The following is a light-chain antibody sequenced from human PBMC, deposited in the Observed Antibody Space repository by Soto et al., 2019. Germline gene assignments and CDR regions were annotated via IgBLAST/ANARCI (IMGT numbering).Light chain of an antibody. V-gene: IGKV4-1*01. Sequence: DIVMTQSPDSLAVSLGERATINCKSSQSVLSSSNNKNYLAWYQQKPGQPPKLLIYWASTRESVVPDRFSGSGSGTDFTLTINSLQAEDVAVYYCQQYFSTPQTFGQGTRVEIK. J-gene: IGKJ1*01. CDR2: WAS. CDR1: QSVLSSSNNKNY. CDR3: QQYFSTPQT.